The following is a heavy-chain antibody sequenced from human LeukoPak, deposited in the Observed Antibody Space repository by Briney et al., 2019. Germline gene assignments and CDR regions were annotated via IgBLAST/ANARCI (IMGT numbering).Heavy chain of an antibody. CDR2: IYTSGST. V-gene: IGHV4-61*02. D-gene: IGHD1-26*01. CDR1: GGSISSGSYY. Sequence: PSETLSLTCTVSGGSISSGSYYWSWIRQPAGKGLEWIGRIYTSGSTNYNPSLKSRVTISVDTSKNQFSLRLSSVTAADTAVYYCARELGTLVGTTTFDFWGQGTLVTVSS. J-gene: IGHJ4*02. CDR3: ARELGTLVGTTTFDF.